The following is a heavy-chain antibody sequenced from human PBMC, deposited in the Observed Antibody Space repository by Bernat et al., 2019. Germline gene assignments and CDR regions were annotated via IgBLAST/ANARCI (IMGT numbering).Heavy chain of an antibody. CDR2: ISSSGSFI. CDR3: AREPYYYMDV. V-gene: IGHV3-21*01. Sequence: EGQVVESGGGLVKPGESLRLSCAASGFSFSTYAMNWVRQAPGKGLEWVSSISSSGSFILYADSVKGRFTISRDNAKNSVYLQMNSLRAEDTAVYYCAREPYYYMDVWGQGTTVTVSS. J-gene: IGHJ6*02. CDR1: GFSFSTYA.